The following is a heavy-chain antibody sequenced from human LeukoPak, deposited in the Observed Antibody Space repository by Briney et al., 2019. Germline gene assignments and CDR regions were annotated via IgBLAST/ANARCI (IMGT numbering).Heavy chain of an antibody. D-gene: IGHD3-10*01. J-gene: IGHJ4*02. CDR1: GYTFTSYY. CDR2: INPSGGST. Sequence: ASVKVSCKASGYTFTSYYMHWVRQAPGQGRGWMGIINPSGGSTTYAQTFQGRSPMTRDRSTSTVYIDLSRLRSEDRAVYSWARALSPYGSVDYWGQGALVTVSS. CDR3: ARALSPYGSVDY. V-gene: IGHV1-46*01.